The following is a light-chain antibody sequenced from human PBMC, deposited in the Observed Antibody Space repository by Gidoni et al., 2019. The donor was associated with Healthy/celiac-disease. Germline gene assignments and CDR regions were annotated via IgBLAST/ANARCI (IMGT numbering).Light chain of an antibody. CDR2: LGS. J-gene: IGKJ1*01. Sequence: DIVMTQSPLSLPVTPGEPASISCRSSQSLLHSNGYNYLDWYLQKPGQSPQLLIYLGSNRASWVPDRFSGSGSGTDFTLKISRVEAEDVGVYYCMQALQTPAFGQGTKVEIK. V-gene: IGKV2-28*01. CDR1: QSLLHSNGYNY. CDR3: MQALQTPA.